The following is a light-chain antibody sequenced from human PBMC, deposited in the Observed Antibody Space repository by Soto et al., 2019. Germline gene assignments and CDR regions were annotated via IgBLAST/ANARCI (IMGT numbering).Light chain of an antibody. CDR2: EVS. CDR3: SSYTSSSTLVV. V-gene: IGLV2-14*01. Sequence: QSALTQPASVSRSPGQSITISCTGTSSDVGGYNYVSWYQQHPGKAPKLMIYEVSNRLSGVSNRFSGSKSGNTASLTISGLQAEDEADYYCSSYTSSSTLVVFGGGTKLTVL. CDR1: SSDVGGYNY. J-gene: IGLJ2*01.